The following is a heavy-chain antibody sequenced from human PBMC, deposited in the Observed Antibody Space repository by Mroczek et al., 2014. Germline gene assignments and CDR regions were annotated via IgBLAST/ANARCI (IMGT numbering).Heavy chain of an antibody. CDR1: GFTFSSYG. CDR3: RSTGASRVTGKNPXGLYNWFDP. V-gene: IGHV3-30*03. D-gene: IGHD1-20*01. Sequence: QVQLQESGGGVVQPGRSLRLSCAASGFTFSSYGMHWVRQAPGKGLEWVAVISYDGSNKYYADSVKGRFTISRDNSKNTLYLQMNSLRAEDTAVYYCRSTGASRVTGKNPXGLYNWFDPGAREPLVHRLL. J-gene: IGHJ5*02. CDR2: ISYDGSNK.